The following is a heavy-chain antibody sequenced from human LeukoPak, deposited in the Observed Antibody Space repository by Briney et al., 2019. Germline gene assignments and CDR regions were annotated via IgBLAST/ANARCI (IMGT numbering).Heavy chain of an antibody. CDR3: ARVRHRRDGYNSDY. CDR1: GGSISSYY. J-gene: IGHJ4*02. D-gene: IGHD5-24*01. CDR2: INHSGST. V-gene: IGHV4-34*01. Sequence: SETLSLTCTVSGGSISSYYWSWIRRPPGKGLEWIGEINHSGSTNYNPSLKSRVTISVDTSKNQFSLKLSSVTAADTAVYYCARVRHRRDGYNSDYWGQGTLVTVSS.